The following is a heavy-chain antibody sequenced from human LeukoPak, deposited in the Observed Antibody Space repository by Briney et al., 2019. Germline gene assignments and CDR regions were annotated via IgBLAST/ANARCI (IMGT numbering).Heavy chain of an antibody. CDR3: TTERRDGYNYGFDY. J-gene: IGHJ4*02. CDR2: IKSKTDGGTT. D-gene: IGHD5-24*01. Sequence: GGSLRLSCAASGFTFSNAWMSRVRQAPGKGLEWVGRIKSKTDGGTTDYAAPVKGRFTISRDDSKNTLYLQMNSLKTEDTAVYYCTTERRDGYNYGFDYWGQGTLVTVSS. CDR1: GFTFSNAW. V-gene: IGHV3-15*01.